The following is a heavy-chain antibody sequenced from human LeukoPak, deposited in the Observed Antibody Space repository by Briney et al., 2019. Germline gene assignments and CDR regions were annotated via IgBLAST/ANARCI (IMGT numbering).Heavy chain of an antibody. CDR2: INAGTGDT. D-gene: IGHD5-18*01. Sequence: ASVKVSCKASGYTFTGYTMHWVRQAPGQRLEWMGWINAGTGDTKYSQKFQGRVTITRDTSASTAYMELSSLRSEDTAVYYCARVDTATLDYWGQGTLVTVSS. V-gene: IGHV1-3*01. J-gene: IGHJ4*02. CDR3: ARVDTATLDY. CDR1: GYTFTGYT.